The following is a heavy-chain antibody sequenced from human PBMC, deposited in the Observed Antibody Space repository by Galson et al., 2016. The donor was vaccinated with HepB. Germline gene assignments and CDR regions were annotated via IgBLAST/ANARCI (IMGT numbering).Heavy chain of an antibody. V-gene: IGHV3-30*18. CDR3: AKARSGYYSDFDF. CDR1: GFSFSDYS. J-gene: IGHJ4*02. D-gene: IGHD3-22*01. CDR2: VSYDGRNK. Sequence: LRLSCAASGFSFSDYSMHWVRQAPGKGLEWLAYVSYDGRNKYSGDSGKGRFTVSRDNSKNTLYLQMNSLRPEDTAVYYCAKARSGYYSDFDFWGQGTLVSVSS.